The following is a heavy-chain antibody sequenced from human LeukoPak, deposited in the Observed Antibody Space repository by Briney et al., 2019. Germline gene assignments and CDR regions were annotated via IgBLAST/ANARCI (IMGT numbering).Heavy chain of an antibody. V-gene: IGHV3-53*01. CDR3: ARDLAAGGTYPHY. CDR2: IYGGGST. Sequence: PGGSLRLSCAASGFTVSSNYVSWVRQAPGKGPEWVSVIYGGGSTYYSDSVKGRFTISRDNSKNTLYLQMNSLRAEDTAVYYCARDLAAGGTYPHYWGQGTLVTVSS. D-gene: IGHD6-13*01. CDR1: GFTVSSNY. J-gene: IGHJ4*02.